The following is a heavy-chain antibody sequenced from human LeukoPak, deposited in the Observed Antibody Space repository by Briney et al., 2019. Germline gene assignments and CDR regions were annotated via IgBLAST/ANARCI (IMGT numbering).Heavy chain of an antibody. Sequence: PGGSLRLSCAASGFTFSLYWMTWVRHSPGKGLEWVADINPDGSQKCSVDSVKGRFTISRDNAKNSLFLQMNSLRAEDTAVYYCVRQMIRFWFDPWGQGTQVTVSS. J-gene: IGHJ5*02. CDR3: VRQMIRFWFDP. V-gene: IGHV3-7*01. CDR2: INPDGSQK. CDR1: GFTFSLYW. D-gene: IGHD3-16*01.